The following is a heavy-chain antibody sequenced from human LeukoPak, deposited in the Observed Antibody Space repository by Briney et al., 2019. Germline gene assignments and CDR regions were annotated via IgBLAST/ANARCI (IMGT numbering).Heavy chain of an antibody. Sequence: PGGSLRLSCAASGFTFSSYAMSWVRQAPGKGLEWVAVISYDGSNKYYADSVKGRFTISRDNSKNTLYLQMNSLRAEDTAVYYCARAYSNYVVHDAFDIWGQGTMVTVSS. J-gene: IGHJ3*02. CDR3: ARAYSNYVVHDAFDI. CDR2: ISYDGSNK. CDR1: GFTFSSYA. V-gene: IGHV3-30-3*01. D-gene: IGHD4-11*01.